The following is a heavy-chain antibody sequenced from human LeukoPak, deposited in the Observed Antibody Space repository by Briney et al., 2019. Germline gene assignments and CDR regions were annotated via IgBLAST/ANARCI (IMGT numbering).Heavy chain of an antibody. Sequence: PSETLSLTCAVSGASISNSDCYWGWIRQHTGKGLEWIGYVYYSGSTYSNPSLKSRVIISVDTSKNQFSLKLSSGSGSLGSYYYGIDVWGPWPTVTVSS. V-gene: IGHV4-30-4*02. D-gene: IGHD3-10*01. CDR2: VYYSGST. CDR3: IDV. J-gene: IGHJ6*02. CDR1: GASISNSDCY.